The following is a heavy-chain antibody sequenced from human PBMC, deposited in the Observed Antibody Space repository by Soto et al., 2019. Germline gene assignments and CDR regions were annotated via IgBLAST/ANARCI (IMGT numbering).Heavy chain of an antibody. Sequence: QVQLVESGGGVVQPGRSLRLSCAASGFTFSSYGMHWVRQAPGTGLEWVAVICYDGSNKYYEDSVKGRFTISRDNDKNTLYLQMTSLRAEDTSVYYCARLLCDCSGNSCPPGYFDYWGHGNLVIVSS. J-gene: IGHJ4*01. V-gene: IGHV3-30*03. CDR2: ICYDGSNK. CDR3: ARLLCDCSGNSCPPGYFDY. D-gene: IGHD2-2*01. CDR1: GFTFSSYG.